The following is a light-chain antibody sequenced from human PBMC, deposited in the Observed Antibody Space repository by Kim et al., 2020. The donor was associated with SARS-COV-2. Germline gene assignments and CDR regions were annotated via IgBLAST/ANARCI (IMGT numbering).Light chain of an antibody. J-gene: IGKJ1*01. Sequence: DIVMTQSPDSLAVSLGERATINCKSSQSVLYSSNNKNYLVWYQQKPGQPPKLLIYWASTRASGVPDRFSGSGSGTDFTLTISSLQAEDVAVYYCQQYYTTPWSFGQGTKVEIK. CDR3: QQYYTTPWS. V-gene: IGKV4-1*01. CDR1: QSVLYSSNNKNY. CDR2: WAS.